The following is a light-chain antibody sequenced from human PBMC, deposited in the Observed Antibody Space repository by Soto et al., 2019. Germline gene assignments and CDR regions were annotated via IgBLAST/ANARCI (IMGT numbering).Light chain of an antibody. CDR2: GAS. CDR1: QSVSSSY. Sequence: EIVLTQSPGTLSLSPGERATLSCRASQSVSSSYLAWYQQKPGQAPRLLIYGASSRATGIPDRFSGSGSGTDFTLTISRREPEDFAVYYCQQYGSSRRTFGGGTKVEIK. J-gene: IGKJ4*01. V-gene: IGKV3-20*01. CDR3: QQYGSSRRT.